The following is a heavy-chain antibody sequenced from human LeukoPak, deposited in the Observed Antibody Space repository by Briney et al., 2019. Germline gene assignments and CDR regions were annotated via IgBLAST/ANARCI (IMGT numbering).Heavy chain of an antibody. Sequence: GASVKVSCKASGYTFTSYDINWVRQATGQGLEWMGWMNPNSGNTGYAQKFQGRVTMTRNTSTSTAYMELRSLRSDDTAVYYCALRGYSYGDPFDYWGQGTLVTVSS. CDR3: ALRGYSYGDPFDY. V-gene: IGHV1-8*01. D-gene: IGHD5-18*01. J-gene: IGHJ4*02. CDR1: GYTFTSYD. CDR2: MNPNSGNT.